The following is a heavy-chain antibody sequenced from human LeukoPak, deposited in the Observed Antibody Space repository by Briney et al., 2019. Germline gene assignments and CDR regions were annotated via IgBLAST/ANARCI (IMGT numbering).Heavy chain of an antibody. CDR3: ARDYDYTMVRGVKGFDY. J-gene: IGHJ4*02. V-gene: IGHV3-30-3*01. CDR2: ISYDGSNK. CDR1: GFTFSSYA. D-gene: IGHD3-10*01. Sequence: QSGGSLRLSCAASGFTFSSYAMHWVRQAPGKGLEWVAVISYDGSNKYYADSVKGRFTISRDNSKNTLYLQMNSLRAEDTAVYYCARDYDYTMVRGVKGFDYWAREPWSPSPQ.